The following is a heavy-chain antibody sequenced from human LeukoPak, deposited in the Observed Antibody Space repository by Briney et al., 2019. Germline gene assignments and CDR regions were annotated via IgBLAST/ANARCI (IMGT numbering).Heavy chain of an antibody. Sequence: GASVKVSCKASGYTFTGYYMHWVRQAPGQGLEWMGWINPNSGGTNYAQKFQGRVTMTRDTSTSTVYMELSSLRSEDTAVYYCARAGEGFDYWGQGTLVTVSS. J-gene: IGHJ4*02. V-gene: IGHV1-2*02. CDR3: ARAGEGFDY. D-gene: IGHD3-16*01. CDR1: GYTFTGYY. CDR2: INPNSGGT.